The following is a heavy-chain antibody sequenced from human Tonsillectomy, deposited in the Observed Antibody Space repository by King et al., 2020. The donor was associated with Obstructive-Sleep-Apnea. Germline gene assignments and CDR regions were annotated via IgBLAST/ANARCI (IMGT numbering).Heavy chain of an antibody. Sequence: VQLVESGAEVKKPGESLKISCKGSGYSFTSYWIGWVRQMPGKGLEWMGIIYPGDSDTRYSPSFQGQVTNSAAKSISTAYLQWSSRKASDTAMYYCARQGEVDTAMVSPIDYWGQGTLVTVSS. CDR2: IYPGDSDT. CDR1: GYSFTSYW. CDR3: ARQGEVDTAMVSPIDY. D-gene: IGHD5-18*01. V-gene: IGHV5-51*01. J-gene: IGHJ4*02.